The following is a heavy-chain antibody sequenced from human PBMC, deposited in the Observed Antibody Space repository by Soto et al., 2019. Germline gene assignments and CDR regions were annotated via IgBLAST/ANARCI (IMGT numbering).Heavy chain of an antibody. CDR1: SGSFSGYY. CDR2: ISQSGNT. Sequence: SDTLSLTCSIYSGSFSGYYWSWIRQPPGKGLEWIGEISQSGNTNYSPSLKSRVSISIGTSKKQFSLNLASVSAADTAVYYCARAPKVSGSSQTRPDFWGQGTLGNVSP. D-gene: IGHD6-6*01. J-gene: IGHJ4*02. CDR3: ARAPKVSGSSQTRPDF. V-gene: IGHV4-34*01.